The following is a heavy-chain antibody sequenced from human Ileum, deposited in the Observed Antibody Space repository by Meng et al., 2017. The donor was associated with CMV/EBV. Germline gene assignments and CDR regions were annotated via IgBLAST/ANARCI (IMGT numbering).Heavy chain of an antibody. D-gene: IGHD2-15*01. J-gene: IGHJ4*02. V-gene: IGHV2-5*02. Sequence: FSLSTSDVAVGWIRQPPGQALEWLALLYGDDDKRRSPSLQTRLTITKDSSKNQVVLTMTNMDPVDTATYYCAHSYCSAGTCYSFYYWGPGTLVTVSS. CDR2: LYGDDDK. CDR3: AHSYCSAGTCYSFYY. CDR1: FSLSTSDVA.